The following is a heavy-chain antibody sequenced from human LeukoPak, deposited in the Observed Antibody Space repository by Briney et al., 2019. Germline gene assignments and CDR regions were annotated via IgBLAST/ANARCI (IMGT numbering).Heavy chain of an antibody. V-gene: IGHV1-69*13. Sequence: ASVKVSCKASGGTFSSYAISWVRQAPGQGLEWMGGIIPIFGTANYAQKFQGRATITADESTSTAYMELSSLRSEDTAVYYCARGLMAAAGAFDYWGQGTLVTVSS. CDR3: ARGLMAAAGAFDY. CDR1: GGTFSSYA. J-gene: IGHJ4*02. CDR2: IIPIFGTA. D-gene: IGHD6-13*01.